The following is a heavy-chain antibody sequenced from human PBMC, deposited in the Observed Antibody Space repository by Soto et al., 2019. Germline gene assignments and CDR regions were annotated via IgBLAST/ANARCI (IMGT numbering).Heavy chain of an antibody. Sequence: GASVKVSCKASGYTFTSYGISWVRQAPGQGLEWMGWISAYNGNTNYAQKLQGRVTMTTDTSTSTAYMELRSLRSDDTAVYYCARDGSRTPGGLLWIYWGQGTLVTVSS. D-gene: IGHD2-2*01. CDR3: ARDGSRTPGGLLWIY. CDR2: ISAYNGNT. J-gene: IGHJ4*02. V-gene: IGHV1-18*01. CDR1: GYTFTSYG.